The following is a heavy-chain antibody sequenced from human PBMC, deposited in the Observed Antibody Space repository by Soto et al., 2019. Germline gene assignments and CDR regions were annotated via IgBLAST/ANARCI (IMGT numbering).Heavy chain of an antibody. CDR3: ARFRGREAVAANPYYYYYGMDV. CDR1: GFTFSSYS. V-gene: IGHV3-21*01. CDR2: ISSSSSYI. Sequence: GGSLRLSCAASGFTFSSYSMNWVRQAPGKGLEWVSSISSSSSYIYYADSVKGRFTISRDNAKNSLYLQMNSLRAEDTAVYYSARFRGREAVAANPYYYYYGMDVWGQGTTVTVYS. J-gene: IGHJ6*02. D-gene: IGHD2-15*01.